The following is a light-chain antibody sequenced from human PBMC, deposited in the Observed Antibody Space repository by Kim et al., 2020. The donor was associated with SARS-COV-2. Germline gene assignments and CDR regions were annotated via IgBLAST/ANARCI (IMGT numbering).Light chain of an antibody. CDR3: QQTYGIPYS. V-gene: IGKV1-39*01. CDR1: QNIRGY. J-gene: IGKJ2*03. Sequence: SASVGDRVNITCRASQNIRGYLNWYQHKPGKAPKLLISAASSLHSGVPFRFSGSGSGTDFTLTINNLQPEDFATYYCQQTYGIPYSFGQGTKLEI. CDR2: AAS.